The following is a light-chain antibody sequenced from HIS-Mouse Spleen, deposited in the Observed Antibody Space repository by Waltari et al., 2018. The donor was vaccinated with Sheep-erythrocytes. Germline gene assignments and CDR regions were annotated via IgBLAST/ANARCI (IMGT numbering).Light chain of an antibody. Sequence: SYELTQPPSVSVSPGQTASITCSGVKLGDKYACWYQQKPGKSPVLVIYQDSKRPSGIPERFSGSNSGNTATLTISGTQAMDEADYYCQAWDSSTAWVFGGGTKLTVL. CDR1: KLGDKY. CDR3: QAWDSSTAWV. V-gene: IGLV3-1*01. CDR2: QDS. J-gene: IGLJ3*02.